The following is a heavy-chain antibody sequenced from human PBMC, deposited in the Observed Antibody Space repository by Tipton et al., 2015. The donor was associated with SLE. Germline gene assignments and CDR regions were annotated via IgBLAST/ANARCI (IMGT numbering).Heavy chain of an antibody. V-gene: IGHV4-34*01. J-gene: IGHJ5*02. D-gene: IGHD6-13*01. Sequence: TLSLTCDVNGGSFSGYYWSWIRQSPGKGLEWIGEVNHLGTIYYNASLKSRVTISIDTSKNQFSLNLSSVTAADTAVYYCARLVTKRAWFDPWGQGTLVTVSS. CDR3: ARLVTKRAWFDP. CDR2: VNHLGTI. CDR1: GGSFSGYY.